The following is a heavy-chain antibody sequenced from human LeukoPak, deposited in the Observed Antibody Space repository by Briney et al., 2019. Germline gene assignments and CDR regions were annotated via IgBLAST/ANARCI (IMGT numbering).Heavy chain of an antibody. D-gene: IGHD3-10*01. J-gene: IGHJ1*01. V-gene: IGHV4-59*08. CDR2: FHYSGST. CDR3: ARYGSGSYSDDHFQH. CDR1: SDSISSYY. Sequence: PSETLSLTCTVSSDSISSYYWSWIRQPPGKGLEWIGYFHYSGSTNYSPSLKSRVTISVDTSKNQFSLKLSSVTAADTAVYYCARYGSGSYSDDHFQHWGQGTLVTVSS.